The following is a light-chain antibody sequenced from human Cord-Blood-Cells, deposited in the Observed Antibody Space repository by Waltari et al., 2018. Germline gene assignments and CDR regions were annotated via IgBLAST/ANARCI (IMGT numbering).Light chain of an antibody. J-gene: IGLJ3*02. CDR1: SSAVGGYNY. Sequence: QSALTQPASVSGSPGQSITIPCTGTSSAVGGYNYVSWYQQHPGKAPKPMIYDVSNRPSGVSNRFSGSKSGNTASLTISGLQAEDEADYYCSSYTSSSTRVFGGGTKLTVL. CDR2: DVS. CDR3: SSYTSSSTRV. V-gene: IGLV2-14*01.